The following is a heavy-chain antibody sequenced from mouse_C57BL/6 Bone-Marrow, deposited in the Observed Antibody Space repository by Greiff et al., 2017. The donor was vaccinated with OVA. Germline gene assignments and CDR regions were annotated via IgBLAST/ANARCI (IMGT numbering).Heavy chain of an antibody. J-gene: IGHJ2*01. CDR1: GFTFSSYG. CDR3: ARRARRCDY. V-gene: IGHV5-6*02. CDR2: ISSGGSYT. Sequence: EVKLVESGGDLVKPGGSLKLSCAASGFTFSSYGMSWVRQTPDKRLEWVATISSGGSYTYYPDSVKGRFTISRDNAKNTLYLQMSSLKSEDTAMYYCARRARRCDYWGQGTTLTVSS.